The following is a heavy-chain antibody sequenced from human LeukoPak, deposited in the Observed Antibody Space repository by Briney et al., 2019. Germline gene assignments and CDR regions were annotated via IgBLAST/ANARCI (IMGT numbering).Heavy chain of an antibody. V-gene: IGHV4-34*01. Sequence: SETLSLTCAVYGGSFSGYYWSWIRQPPGKGLEWIGEINHSGSTNYNPSLKSRVTISVDTSKNQFSLKLSSVTAADTAVCYCARKNSGYDWTSYYYYYYMDVWGKGTTVTISS. J-gene: IGHJ6*03. CDR3: ARKNSGYDWTSYYYYYYMDV. CDR1: GGSFSGYY. CDR2: INHSGST. D-gene: IGHD5-12*01.